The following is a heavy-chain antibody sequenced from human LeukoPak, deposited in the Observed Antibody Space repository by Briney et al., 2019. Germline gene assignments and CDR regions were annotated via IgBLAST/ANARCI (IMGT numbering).Heavy chain of an antibody. CDR1: GGSIGSGDYY. CDR2: IYSSGST. J-gene: IGHJ6*02. CDR3: ATGGRVGGLDG. V-gene: IGHV4-30-4*01. D-gene: IGHD3-10*01. Sequence: SETLSLTCTVSGGSIGSGDYYWSWIRQSPEKGLEWIGYIYSSGSTYYNPSPKSRVSMSLDTSKNQFSLRLSSVTAADTAVYYWATGGRVGGLDGLGQGTTGTVSS.